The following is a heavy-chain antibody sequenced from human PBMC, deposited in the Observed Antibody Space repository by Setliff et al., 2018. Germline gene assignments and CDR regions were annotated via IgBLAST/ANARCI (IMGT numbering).Heavy chain of an antibody. CDR1: GYFISSGYY. CDR3: ARDTYSGSYWINWFDP. V-gene: IGHV4-38-2*02. Sequence: SETLSLTCAVSGYFISSGYYWGWIRQPPGKGLEWIGSIYHSGSTYYNPSLKSRVTISVDTSKNQFSLKLSSVTAADTAVYYCARDTYSGSYWINWFDPWGQGTLVTVSS. CDR2: IYHSGST. D-gene: IGHD1-26*01. J-gene: IGHJ5*02.